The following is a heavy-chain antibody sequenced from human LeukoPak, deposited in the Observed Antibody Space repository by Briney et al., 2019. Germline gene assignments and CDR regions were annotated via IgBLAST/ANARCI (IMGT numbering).Heavy chain of an antibody. CDR2: INWNGGST. J-gene: IGHJ4*02. Sequence: GGSLRLSCAASGFTFDDYGMSWVRQAPGKGLEWVSGINWNGGSTGYADSVKGRFTISRDNAKNSLYLQMNSLRAEDTALYYCATHGELYHFDYWGQGTLVTVSS. D-gene: IGHD3-10*01. V-gene: IGHV3-20*04. CDR1: GFTFDDYG. CDR3: ATHGELYHFDY.